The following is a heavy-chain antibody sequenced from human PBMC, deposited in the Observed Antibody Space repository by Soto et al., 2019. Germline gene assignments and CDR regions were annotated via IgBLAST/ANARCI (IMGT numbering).Heavy chain of an antibody. Sequence: QVQLVQSGAEVKKPGSSVKVSCKASGGTFSSYTISWVRQAPGQGLEWMGRIIPILDIANYAQKFQGRVTITADKSTSTAYLELSSLNSEDTAVYYCASTQPSGYFDLWGRGTLVTVSS. J-gene: IGHJ2*01. CDR3: ASTQPSGYFDL. V-gene: IGHV1-69*02. CDR2: IIPILDIA. D-gene: IGHD2-15*01. CDR1: GGTFSSYT.